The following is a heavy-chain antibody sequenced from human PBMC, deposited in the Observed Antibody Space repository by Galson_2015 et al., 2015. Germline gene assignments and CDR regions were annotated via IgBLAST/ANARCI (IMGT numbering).Heavy chain of an antibody. V-gene: IGHV3-9*01. D-gene: IGHD2-15*01. CDR2: ISSSSGSI. CDR1: GFTFSDYY. Sequence: SLRLSCAASGFTFSDYYMNWVRQAPGKGLEWVSSISSSSGSIGYADSVKGRFTISRDNAKNSLYLQMNSLRAEDTALYYCAKDRGGSRTGWFDPWGQGTLVTVSS. J-gene: IGHJ5*02. CDR3: AKDRGGSRTGWFDP.